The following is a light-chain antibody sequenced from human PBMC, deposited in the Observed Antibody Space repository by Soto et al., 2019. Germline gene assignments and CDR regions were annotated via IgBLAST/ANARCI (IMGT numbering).Light chain of an antibody. CDR2: AAS. CDR1: QSISSY. Sequence: DIQVTQSPSSLSASLGDRVTITCRASQSISSYLNWYQQKPGKAPKLLIYAASSLQSGVPSRFSGSGSGTDFTLTISSLQPEDFATYYCQQSYITPPITFGQGTRLEIK. CDR3: QQSYITPPIT. V-gene: IGKV1-39*01. J-gene: IGKJ5*01.